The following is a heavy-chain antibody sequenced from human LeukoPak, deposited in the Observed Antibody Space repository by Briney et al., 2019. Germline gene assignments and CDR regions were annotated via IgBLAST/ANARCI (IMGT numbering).Heavy chain of an antibody. V-gene: IGHV1-8*01. J-gene: IGHJ5*02. CDR3: TRGALEGDFFDP. Sequence: ASVKVSCKASGYAFTTYDITWVRQAPGQRPEWMGWMTPNSGDTAYAEIFQDRVTMTSDTTTNTAYLELRSLTSEDTAIYYCTRGALEGDFFDPWGQGTLVTVSS. CDR2: MTPNSGDT. D-gene: IGHD1-26*01. CDR1: GYAFTTYD.